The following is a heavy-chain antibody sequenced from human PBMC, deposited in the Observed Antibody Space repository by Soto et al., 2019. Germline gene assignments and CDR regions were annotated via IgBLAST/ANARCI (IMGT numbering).Heavy chain of an antibody. CDR1: GFTVSRNY. V-gene: IGHV3-53*01. Sequence: EVQLVESGGGLIQPGGSLRLSSAASGFTVSRNYMSWVRQAPGKGMEWVSVTYSGGTTYYADSVKGRFTISRDNSKNTLYLQVNSLRAEDTAVYYCARGPHYSNLDYCGQGTLVTVSS. D-gene: IGHD4-4*01. J-gene: IGHJ4*02. CDR2: TYSGGTT. CDR3: ARGPHYSNLDY.